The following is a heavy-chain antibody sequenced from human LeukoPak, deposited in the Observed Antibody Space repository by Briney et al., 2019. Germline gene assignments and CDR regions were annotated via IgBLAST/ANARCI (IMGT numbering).Heavy chain of an antibody. J-gene: IGHJ4*02. CDR3: AKDVGYCSGGSCYAFDY. CDR1: GFTFDDYA. V-gene: IGHV3-9*01. CDR2: ISWNSGSI. Sequence: GGSLRLSCAASGFTFDDYAMHWVRQAPGKGLEWVSGISWNSGSIGYADSVKGRFTISRDNAKNSLYLQMNSLRAEDTALYYCAKDVGYCSGGSCYAFDYWGRGTLVTVSS. D-gene: IGHD2-15*01.